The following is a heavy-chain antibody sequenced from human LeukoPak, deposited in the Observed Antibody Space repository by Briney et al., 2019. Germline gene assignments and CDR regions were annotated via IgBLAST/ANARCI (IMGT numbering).Heavy chain of an antibody. CDR1: GGSISSGGYY. Sequence: SETLSPTCTVSGGSISSGGYYWSWIRQHPGKGLEWIGYIYYSGSTYYNPSLKSRVTISVDTSKNQFSLKLSSVTAADTAVYYCARGIVVVPAAYFDYWGQGTLVTVSS. CDR2: IYYSGST. V-gene: IGHV4-31*03. D-gene: IGHD2-2*01. CDR3: ARGIVVVPAAYFDY. J-gene: IGHJ4*02.